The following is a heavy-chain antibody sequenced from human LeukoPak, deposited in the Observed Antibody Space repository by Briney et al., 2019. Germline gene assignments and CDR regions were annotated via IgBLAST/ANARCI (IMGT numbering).Heavy chain of an antibody. V-gene: IGHV4-39*01. J-gene: IGHJ5*02. CDR1: GGSISSSSYY. CDR2: FYCSGST. D-gene: IGHD5-18*01. Sequence: PSETLSLTCTVSGGSISSSSYYWGWMRQPPGKGREGIGRFYCSGSTYDNPALNSRVTISVDTTKNQFSLKQSSVPAAATAVYYCARLLRLLGRFEPWGQGTLVTVSS. CDR3: ARLLRLLGRFEP.